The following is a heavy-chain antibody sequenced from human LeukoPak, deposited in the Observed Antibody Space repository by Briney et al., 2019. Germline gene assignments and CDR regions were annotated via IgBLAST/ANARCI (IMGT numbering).Heavy chain of an antibody. D-gene: IGHD5-24*01. CDR2: INPNSGGT. Sequence: ASVTVSCKASGYTFTGYYMHWVRQAPGQGLEWMGWINPNSGGTNYAQKFQGRVTMTRDTSISTAYMELSRLRSDDTAVYYCARPFLEGYNYDWYFDLWGRGTLVTVSS. V-gene: IGHV1-2*02. CDR3: ARPFLEGYNYDWYFDL. CDR1: GYTFTGYY. J-gene: IGHJ2*01.